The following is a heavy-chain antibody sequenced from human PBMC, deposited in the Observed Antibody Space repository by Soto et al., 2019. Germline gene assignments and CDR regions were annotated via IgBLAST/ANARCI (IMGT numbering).Heavy chain of an antibody. D-gene: IGHD1-26*01. Sequence: EVQVVESGGGLVKPGGSLTLSCNFTFSLYSMNWVRQAPGQGLEWVASISSGAAYIKYADSVQGRFTISRDNAKSSVSLQMSSLRVEDTAVYFCTRDEGGSYDGWFHPWGQGTQVTVSA. V-gene: IGHV3-21*01. J-gene: IGHJ5*02. CDR3: TRDEGGSYDGWFHP. CDR2: ISSGAAYI. CDR1: TFSLYS.